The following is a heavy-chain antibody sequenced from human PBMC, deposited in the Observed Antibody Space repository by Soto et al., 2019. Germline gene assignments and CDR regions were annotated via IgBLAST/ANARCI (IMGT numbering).Heavy chain of an antibody. CDR3: ASDDVYCGGGRCYGVPMDV. J-gene: IGHJ6*03. V-gene: IGHV3-66*01. CDR2: FNNGGNT. CDR1: GFTVSSYY. Sequence: VQLVESGGGVVQPGGSLRLSCAASGFTVSSYYMSWVRQPPGKGPEWVALFNNGGNTYYAESVKGRFTIFRDSSKKRLDLQLNSLRAEDTAVDYCASDDVYCGGGRCYGVPMDVWGKGTTVTVSS. D-gene: IGHD2-15*01.